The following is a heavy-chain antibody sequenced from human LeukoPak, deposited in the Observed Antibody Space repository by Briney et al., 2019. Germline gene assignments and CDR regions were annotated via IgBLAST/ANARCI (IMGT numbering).Heavy chain of an antibody. CDR3: ARHGPMYYYDSSGYCDY. CDR1: GSSFTSYW. CDR2: IYPGDSDT. V-gene: IGHV5-51*01. Sequence: PGASLQISCKGSGSSFTSYWIGWVRQVPGKGLEWMGIIYPGDSDTRYSPSFQGQVTISADKSISTAYLQWSSLKASDTAMYYCARHGPMYYYDSSGYCDYWGQGTLVTVSS. D-gene: IGHD3-22*01. J-gene: IGHJ4*02.